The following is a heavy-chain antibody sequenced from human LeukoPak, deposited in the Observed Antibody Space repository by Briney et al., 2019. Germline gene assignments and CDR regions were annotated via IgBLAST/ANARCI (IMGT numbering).Heavy chain of an antibody. CDR2: IYHSGST. V-gene: IGHV4-30-2*01. CDR1: GGSISSGGYS. CDR3: ARSIPLSYDSSGYYPAEYYFDY. D-gene: IGHD3-22*01. J-gene: IGHJ4*02. Sequence: TSETLSLTCAVSGGSISSGGYSWSWIRQPPGKGLEWIGYIYHSGSTYYNPSLKSRVTLSVDRSKNQFSLKLSSVTAAATAVYYCARSIPLSYDSSGYYPAEYYFDYWGQGTLVTVSS.